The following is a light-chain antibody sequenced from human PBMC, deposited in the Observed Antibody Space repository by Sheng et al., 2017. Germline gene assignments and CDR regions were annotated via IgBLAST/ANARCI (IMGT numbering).Light chain of an antibody. V-gene: IGLV2-23*02. J-gene: IGLJ1*01. CDR3: CSDTTSTPYV. Sequence: QSALTQPASVSGSPGQSITISCTGTSLVSWYQQHPGKAPKLIIYEVNKWPSGISNRFSGSKSGNAASLTISGLQADDEADYYCCSDTTSTPYVFGSGTKVTVL. CDR1: SL. CDR2: EVN.